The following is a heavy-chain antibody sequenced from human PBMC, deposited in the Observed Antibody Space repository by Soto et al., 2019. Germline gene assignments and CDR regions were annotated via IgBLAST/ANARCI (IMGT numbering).Heavy chain of an antibody. Sequence: QVQLQQWGAGLLKPSETLSLTCAVYGGSFSGYYWSWIRQPPGKGLEWIGEINHSGSTNYNPSLKSRATISVDTTKNQYSLKLSSVTAAVTAVDYGARRDCSSTSCYLEYWGQGTLVTVSS. CDR1: GGSFSGYY. D-gene: IGHD2-2*01. J-gene: IGHJ4*02. V-gene: IGHV4-34*01. CDR3: ARRDCSSTSCYLEY. CDR2: INHSGST.